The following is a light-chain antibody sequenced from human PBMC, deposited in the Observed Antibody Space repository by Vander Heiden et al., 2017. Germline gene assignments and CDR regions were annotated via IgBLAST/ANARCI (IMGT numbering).Light chain of an antibody. V-gene: IGLV1-47*02. CDR3: AAWDDSLSGL. Sequence: QSVLTQTPSASGTPGQRVTIPCSGSSSSIRRDYGYWYQQLPGTAPKLLIYSNDQRPSGVPDRFSCSTSGTSASLTISGLRSEDEADYYCAAWDDSLSGLFGGGTKLTAL. CDR2: SND. J-gene: IGLJ3*02. CDR1: SSSIRRDY.